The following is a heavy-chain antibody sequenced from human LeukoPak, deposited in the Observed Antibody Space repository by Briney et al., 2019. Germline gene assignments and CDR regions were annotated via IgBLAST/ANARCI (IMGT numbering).Heavy chain of an antibody. CDR1: GFTFRSYA. CDR3: ARDLTGYLYYGMDV. D-gene: IGHD3-9*01. V-gene: IGHV3-30-3*01. CDR2: ISYDGSNK. Sequence: PGRSLRLSCAASGFTFRSYAMFWVRQAPGKGLEWVAVISYDGSNKYYADAVKGRFTISRDNSKNTMYLQMNSLRAEDTAVYYCARDLTGYLYYGMDVVGQGTTVTVSS. J-gene: IGHJ6*02.